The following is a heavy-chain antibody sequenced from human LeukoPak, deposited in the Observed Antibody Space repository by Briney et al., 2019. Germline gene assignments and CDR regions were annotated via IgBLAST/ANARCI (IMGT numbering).Heavy chain of an antibody. J-gene: IGHJ6*02. CDR1: GFTFSSYA. CDR3: AKALSLYYYYGMDV. D-gene: IGHD5/OR15-5a*01. CDR2: ISGSGGST. Sequence: GGSLRLSCAASGFTFSSYAMSWVRQAPGKGLEWVSAISGSGGSTYYADSVEGRFTISRDNSKNTLYLQMNSLRAEDTAVYYCAKALSLYYYYGMDVWGQGTTVTVSS. V-gene: IGHV3-23*01.